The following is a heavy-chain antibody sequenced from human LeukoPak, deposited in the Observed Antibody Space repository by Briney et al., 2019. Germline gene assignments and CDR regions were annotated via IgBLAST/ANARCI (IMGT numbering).Heavy chain of an antibody. CDR2: IYYSGST. D-gene: IGHD1-26*01. Sequence: SETLSLTCTVSGGSISSYYWSWIRQPPGKGLEWIGYIYYSGSTNYNPSLKSRVTISVDTSKNQFSLKLGSVTAADTAVYYCARCGSALDYYYYGMDVWGQGTTVTVSS. CDR3: ARCGSALDYYYYGMDV. CDR1: GGSISSYY. J-gene: IGHJ6*02. V-gene: IGHV4-59*08.